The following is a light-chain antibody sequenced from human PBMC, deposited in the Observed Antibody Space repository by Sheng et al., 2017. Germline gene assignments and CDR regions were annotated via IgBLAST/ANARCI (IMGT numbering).Light chain of an antibody. CDR1: QDIGKS. CDR3: QQHNDLFT. CDR2: DAS. Sequence: DIQMTQSPSSLSASVGDRVTITCQASQDIGKSLNWYQETPGKAPKLLIYDASNLETGVPARFSGSGSGTEFTFTINSLQPEDVATYYCQQHNDLFTFGPGTKV. J-gene: IGKJ3*01. V-gene: IGKV1-33*01.